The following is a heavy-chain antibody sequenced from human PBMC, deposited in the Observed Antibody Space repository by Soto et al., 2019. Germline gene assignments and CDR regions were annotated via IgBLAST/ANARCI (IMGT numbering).Heavy chain of an antibody. Sequence: QVQLMQSGAEVKKPGDSVNVSCKASGNTFTNYYIHWVRQAPGQGLEWMGTINPSVGHTTYAQKFLGRVTITRDTSTSTLYMELTRLRSEDTAVYYCARGGHVVVVIAAFDYWGQGTLVTVSS. J-gene: IGHJ4*02. CDR2: INPSVGHT. CDR1: GNTFTNYY. CDR3: ARGGHVVVVIAAFDY. D-gene: IGHD2-21*01. V-gene: IGHV1-46*01.